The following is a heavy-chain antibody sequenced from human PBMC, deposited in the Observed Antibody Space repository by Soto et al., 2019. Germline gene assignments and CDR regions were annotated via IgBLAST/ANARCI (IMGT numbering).Heavy chain of an antibody. CDR2: IYHSGST. J-gene: IGHJ3*02. CDR1: GGSISSGGYS. Sequence: QLQLQESGSGLVKPSQTLSLTCAVSGGSISSGGYSWSWIRQPPGKGLEWIGYIYHSGSTYYNPSLKSRVTITVARSKNQFSLKLSSVTAAATAVYYCARAHGSGWGAFDIWGQGTMVTVSS. D-gene: IGHD3-10*01. CDR3: ARAHGSGWGAFDI. V-gene: IGHV4-30-2*01.